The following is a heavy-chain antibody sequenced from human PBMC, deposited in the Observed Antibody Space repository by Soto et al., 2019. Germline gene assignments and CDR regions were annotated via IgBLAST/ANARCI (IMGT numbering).Heavy chain of an antibody. CDR3: ARGYSSAWSEDEAVFDY. Sequence: QLQLVESGGGVVQPGRSLRISCSASGFSLSNYVMRWVHQAPGKGPEWVAVMWYDGTNIYYADSVKGRFTISRDNSKDTLFLQMNNLRAEDTAVYYCARGYSSAWSEDEAVFDYWGQGTLVTVSP. D-gene: IGHD6-19*01. V-gene: IGHV3-33*01. J-gene: IGHJ4*02. CDR2: MWYDGTNI. CDR1: GFSLSNYV.